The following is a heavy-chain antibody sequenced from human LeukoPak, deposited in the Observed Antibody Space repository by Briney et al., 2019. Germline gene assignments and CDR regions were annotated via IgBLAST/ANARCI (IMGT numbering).Heavy chain of an antibody. CDR1: GGSISSYY. D-gene: IGHD3-22*01. Sequence: SETLSLTCTVSGGSISSYYWGWIRQPPGKGLEWIGSIYYSGSTYYNPSLKSRVTISVDTSKNQFSLKLSSVTAADTAVYYCARHSAERYYEVTGHCDYWGQGTLVTVSS. CDR3: ARHSAERYYEVTGHCDY. V-gene: IGHV4-39*01. CDR2: IYYSGST. J-gene: IGHJ4*02.